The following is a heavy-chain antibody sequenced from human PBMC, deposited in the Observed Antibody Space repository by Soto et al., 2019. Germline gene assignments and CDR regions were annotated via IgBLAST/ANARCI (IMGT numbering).Heavy chain of an antibody. CDR3: ARGLRRITIFGVVILGMDV. D-gene: IGHD3-3*01. Sequence: SETLSLTFTVSGGSISSYYWSWIRQPPGKGLEWIGYIYYSGSTNYNPSLKSRVTISVDTSKNQLSLKLSSVTAADTAVYYCARGLRRITIFGVVILGMDVWGQGTTVT. V-gene: IGHV4-59*01. J-gene: IGHJ6*02. CDR2: IYYSGST. CDR1: GGSISSYY.